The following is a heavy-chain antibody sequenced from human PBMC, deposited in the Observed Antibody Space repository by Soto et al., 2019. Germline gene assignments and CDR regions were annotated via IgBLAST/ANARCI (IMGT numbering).Heavy chain of an antibody. CDR1: GDNFATFW. CDR3: AKSLVARPYDY. J-gene: IGHJ4*02. Sequence: GESLKISCKASGDNFATFWIGWVRQVPGEGLVWMAIIYPENFNVEYSPSYKGRITISADKSLNTLYLQMNSLRAEDTAVYYCAKSLVARPYDYWGQGTLVTVSS. CDR2: IYPENFNV. D-gene: IGHD6-6*01. V-gene: IGHV5-51*01.